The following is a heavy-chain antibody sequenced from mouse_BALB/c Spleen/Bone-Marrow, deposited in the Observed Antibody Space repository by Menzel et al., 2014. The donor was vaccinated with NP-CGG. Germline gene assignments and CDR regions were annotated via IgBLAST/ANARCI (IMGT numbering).Heavy chain of an antibody. J-gene: IGHJ3*01. CDR3: ARHDNDGYYLAY. Sequence: QVQLQQSGPGLVAPSQSLSITCTISGFSLTSYGVHWVRQPPGKGLEWLVVIWSDGSTTYNSALKSRLSISKDNSKSXVFLKMNSLQTDDTAMYYCARHDNDGYYLAYWGQGTLVTVSA. CDR2: IWSDGST. V-gene: IGHV2-6-1*01. D-gene: IGHD2-3*01. CDR1: GFSLTSYG.